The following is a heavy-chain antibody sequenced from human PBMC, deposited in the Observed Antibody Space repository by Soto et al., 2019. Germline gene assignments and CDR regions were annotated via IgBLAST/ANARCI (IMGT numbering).Heavy chain of an antibody. CDR3: ARPVEPFYYYCMDV. CDR2: ISYDGSEK. Sequence: QVQLVESGGGVVQPGRSLRLSCAAAGFTFSTYAMEWVRQAPGKGLVWVALISYDGSEKYYADSVQGRFTVSRDNPKNTLHLQMDSLRPQDSAVYYCARPVEPFYYYCMDVWGQGTTVTVSS. J-gene: IGHJ6*02. V-gene: IGHV3-30-3*01. CDR1: GFTFSTYA.